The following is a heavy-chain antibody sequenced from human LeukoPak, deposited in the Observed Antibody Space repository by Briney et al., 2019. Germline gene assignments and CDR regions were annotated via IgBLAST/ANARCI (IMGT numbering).Heavy chain of an antibody. D-gene: IGHD6-13*01. CDR3: ARSNIAAAGKFDY. Sequence: ASVKVSCKASGGTFSSSAINWVRQAPGQGLEWMGGIIPIFGTANYAQKFQGRVTITADESTSTAYMELSSLRSEDTAVYYCARSNIAAAGKFDYWGQGTLVTVSS. CDR1: GGTFSSSA. J-gene: IGHJ4*02. V-gene: IGHV1-69*13. CDR2: IIPIFGTA.